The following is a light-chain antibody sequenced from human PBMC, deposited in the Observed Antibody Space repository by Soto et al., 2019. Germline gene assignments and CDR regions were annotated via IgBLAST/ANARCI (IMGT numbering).Light chain of an antibody. CDR2: DVA. J-gene: IGLJ1*01. CDR1: SIDVGGYNY. CDR3: TSYTSSSTLYV. Sequence: QSALTQPASVSGSPGQSIAISCTGASIDVGGYNYVSWYQQHPGKAPKLMIYDVASRPSGVSDRFSGSKSGNTASLTISGLQAEDDADYYCTSYTSSSTLYVFGTGTKVTVL. V-gene: IGLV2-14*03.